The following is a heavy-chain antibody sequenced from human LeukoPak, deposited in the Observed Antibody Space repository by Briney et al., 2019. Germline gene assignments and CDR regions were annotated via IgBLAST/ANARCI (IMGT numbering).Heavy chain of an antibody. CDR1: GGSISSGGYY. CDR3: ARVGTYYYDSSGYYANLDY. Sequence: SETLSLTCTVSGGSISSGGYYWSWIRQHPGKGLEWIVYIYYSGSTYYNPSLKSRITISVYTSKNQFSLKLSSVTAADTAVYYCARVGTYYYDSSGYYANLDYWGQGTLVTVSS. D-gene: IGHD3-22*01. V-gene: IGHV4-31*03. CDR2: IYYSGST. J-gene: IGHJ4*02.